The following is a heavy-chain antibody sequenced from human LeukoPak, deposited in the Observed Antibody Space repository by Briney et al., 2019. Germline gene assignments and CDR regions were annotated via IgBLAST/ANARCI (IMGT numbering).Heavy chain of an antibody. Sequence: GESLKISCKGSGYSFTSYWIGWVRQMPGKGLEWMGIIYPGDSDTRYSPSFQGQVTISADKSISTAYLQWSSLKASDTAMYYCARHIITVTTERAFDIWGQGTMVTVSS. V-gene: IGHV5-51*01. J-gene: IGHJ3*02. CDR2: IYPGDSDT. D-gene: IGHD4-17*01. CDR3: ARHIITVTTERAFDI. CDR1: GYSFTSYW.